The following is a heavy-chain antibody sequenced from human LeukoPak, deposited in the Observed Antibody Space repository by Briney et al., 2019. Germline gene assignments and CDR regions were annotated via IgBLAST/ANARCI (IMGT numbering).Heavy chain of an antibody. CDR2: ISGSGGST. CDR1: GFTFSRYA. V-gene: IGHV3-23*01. Sequence: GGSLRLSCAASGFTFSRYAMSWVRQAPGKGLEWVSAISGSGGSTYYADSVKGRFTISRDNSKNTLYLQMNSLRAEDTAVYYCAKGLGYCSSTSCPPADYWGQGTLVTVSS. CDR3: AKGLGYCSSTSCPPADY. J-gene: IGHJ4*02. D-gene: IGHD2-2*01.